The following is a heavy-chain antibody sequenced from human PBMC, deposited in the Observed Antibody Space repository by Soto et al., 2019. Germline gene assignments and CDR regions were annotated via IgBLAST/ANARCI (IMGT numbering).Heavy chain of an antibody. D-gene: IGHD3-9*01. V-gene: IGHV4-39*01. J-gene: IGHJ4*02. Sequence: SETLSLTCTISGGSVSSSSYYWGWVRQTPGKGLEWIGSVYYSGSTYYNPSLESRVTISVDKSKNQFSLKLMSLSAADTAVYYCGRLEGLATISYYFDYWGQGTLVTVSS. CDR2: VYYSGST. CDR3: GRLEGLATISYYFDY. CDR1: GGSVSSSSYY.